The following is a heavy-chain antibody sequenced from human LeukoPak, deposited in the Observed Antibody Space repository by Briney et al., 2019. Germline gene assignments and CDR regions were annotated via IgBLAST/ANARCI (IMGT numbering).Heavy chain of an antibody. D-gene: IGHD1-26*01. V-gene: IGHV1-46*01. CDR1: GYTFTSYY. CDR2: INPSGGST. J-gene: IGHJ3*02. Sequence: ASVTVSCKASGYTFTSYYMHWVRQAPGQGLEWMGIINPSGGSTSYAQKFQGRVTMTRDTSTSTVYMELSSLRSEDTAVYYCARDCGATDAFDIWGQGTMVTVSS. CDR3: ARDCGATDAFDI.